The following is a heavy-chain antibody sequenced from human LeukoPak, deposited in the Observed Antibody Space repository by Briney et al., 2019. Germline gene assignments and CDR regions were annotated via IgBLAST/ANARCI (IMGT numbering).Heavy chain of an antibody. CDR2: ISGSGGST. D-gene: IGHD6-19*01. V-gene: IGHV3-23*01. Sequence: GGSLRLSCAASGFTFSSYAMSWVRQAPGKGLEWVSAISGSGGSTYYADSVKGRFTISRDNSKNTLYLQMNSLRAEDTAVYYCARDLEQWLGFIDYWGQGTLVTVSS. CDR1: GFTFSSYA. CDR3: ARDLEQWLGFIDY. J-gene: IGHJ4*02.